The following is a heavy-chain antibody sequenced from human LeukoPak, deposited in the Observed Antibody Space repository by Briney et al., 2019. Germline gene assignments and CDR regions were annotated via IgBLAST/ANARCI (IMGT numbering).Heavy chain of an antibody. V-gene: IGHV1-69*04. CDR3: AREYYYDSSGYPDDY. Sequence: SVKVSCKASGGTFSSYAISWVRQAPGQGLEWMGRIIPILGIANYAQKFQGRVTITADKSTSTAYMELSSLRSEDTAVYYCAREYYYDSSGYPDDYWGQGTLVTVSS. CDR2: IIPILGIA. CDR1: GGTFSSYA. J-gene: IGHJ4*02. D-gene: IGHD3-22*01.